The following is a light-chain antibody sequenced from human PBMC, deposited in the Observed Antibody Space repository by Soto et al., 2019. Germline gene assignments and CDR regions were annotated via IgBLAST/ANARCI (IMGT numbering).Light chain of an antibody. CDR3: CSYAGTVV. CDR1: SSDVGSYNL. CDR2: GGS. J-gene: IGLJ2*01. Sequence: QSVLTQPASVSGSPGQSITISCTGTSSDVGSYNLVSWYQQHPGKAPKLMIYGGSKRPSGVSNRFSGSKSGNTASLTISGLQAEDEDDYYCCSYAGTVVFGGGTKLTVL. V-gene: IGLV2-23*01.